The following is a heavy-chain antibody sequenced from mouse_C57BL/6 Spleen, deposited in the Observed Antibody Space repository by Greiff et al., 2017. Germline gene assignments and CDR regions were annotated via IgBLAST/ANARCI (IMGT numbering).Heavy chain of an antibody. D-gene: IGHD1-1*01. CDR3: AKCYGSSYRGKTYYFDY. Sequence: VKLMESGPGLVAPSQSLSITCTVSGFSLTSYGVSWVRQPPGKGLEWLGVIWGDGSTNYHSALISRLSISKDNSKCQVFLKLNSLQTDDTATYYCAKCYGSSYRGKTYYFDYWGQGTTLTVSS. CDR2: IWGDGST. CDR1: GFSLTSYG. J-gene: IGHJ2*01. V-gene: IGHV2-3*01.